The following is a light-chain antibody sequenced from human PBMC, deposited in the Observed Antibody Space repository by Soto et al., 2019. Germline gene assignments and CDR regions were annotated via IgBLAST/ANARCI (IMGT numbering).Light chain of an antibody. Sequence: DIQMTHSPSTLSASVGDRVTITCRASQSISSWLAWYQQKPGKAPKLLIYDASSLESGVPSRFSGSGSGTEFTLTISSLQPDDFATYYCQQYNSYPWTLGQGTKVDIK. CDR2: DAS. V-gene: IGKV1-5*01. CDR3: QQYNSYPWT. CDR1: QSISSW. J-gene: IGKJ1*01.